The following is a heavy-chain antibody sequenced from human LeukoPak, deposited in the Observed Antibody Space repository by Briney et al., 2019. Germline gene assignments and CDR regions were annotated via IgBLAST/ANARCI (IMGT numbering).Heavy chain of an antibody. CDR2: INPNGGGT. D-gene: IGHD5-24*01. CDR3: ARASGYNYNLDF. Sequence: ASVKVSCKASGYLFTGYYVHWARQAPGQGLEWMGWINPNGGGTNYAQRFQGRATMTRDTSISTAYMELVSLRFDDTAVYYCARASGYNYNLDFWGQGTLVTVSS. V-gene: IGHV1-2*02. CDR1: GYLFTGYY. J-gene: IGHJ4*02.